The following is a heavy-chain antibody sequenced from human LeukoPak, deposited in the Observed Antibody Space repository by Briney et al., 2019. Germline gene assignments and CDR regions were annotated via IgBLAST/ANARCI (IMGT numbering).Heavy chain of an antibody. D-gene: IGHD1-1*01. J-gene: IGHJ4*02. V-gene: IGHV1-18*01. Sequence: ASVKVSCKASGYTFTNYGISWVRQAPGQGLEWMGWISAYNGNTNYAQNLQGRVTVTTDTSTSTVYMELRSLRSDDTAVYYCAREVERGHLDYWGQGTLVTVSS. CDR3: AREVERGHLDY. CDR1: GYTFTNYG. CDR2: ISAYNGNT.